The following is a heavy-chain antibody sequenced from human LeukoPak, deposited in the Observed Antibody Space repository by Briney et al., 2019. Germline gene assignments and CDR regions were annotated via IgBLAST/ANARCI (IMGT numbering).Heavy chain of an antibody. V-gene: IGHV3-48*04. CDR1: GFTFISYR. CDR3: AVRRATHYDILTGLGSFDY. CDR2: ISSSSSTI. D-gene: IGHD3-9*01. J-gene: IGHJ4*02. Sequence: GGCLRPSCAASGFTFISYRMNWVRQAPGKVLEWVSYISSSSSTIYYADSVKGRFTISRDNAKNSLYLQMNSLRAEDTAVYYCAVRRATHYDILTGLGSFDYWGQGTLVTVSS.